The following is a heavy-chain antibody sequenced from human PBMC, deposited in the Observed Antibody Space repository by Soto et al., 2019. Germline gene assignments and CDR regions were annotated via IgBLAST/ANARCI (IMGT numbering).Heavy chain of an antibody. CDR1: GLTVSTTY. V-gene: IGHV3-66*01. J-gene: IGHJ4*02. D-gene: IGHD4-17*01. Sequence: EVQLVESGGGLVQPGGSLRLSCAAAGLTVSTTYMSWVRQAPGKGLEWVSVIYSGGDTYYTDYVRGRFSTSRDNYKHAQYLRMNSLAAADTAVYYCALRITVTTGGYFDYWGQVTLVTVSS. CDR2: IYSGGDT. CDR3: ALRITVTTGGYFDY.